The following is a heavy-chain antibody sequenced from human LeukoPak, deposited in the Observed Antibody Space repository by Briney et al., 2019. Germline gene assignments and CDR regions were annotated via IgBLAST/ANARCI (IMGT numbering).Heavy chain of an antibody. CDR2: IIPILGIA. Sequence: ASVKVSCKASGGTFSSYAISWVRQAPGQGLEWMGRIIPILGIANYAQKFQGRVTITADKSTSTAYMGLSSLRSEDTAVYYCARESAYCGGDCYSWYFDYWGQGTLVTVSS. CDR3: ARESAYCGGDCYSWYFDY. V-gene: IGHV1-69*04. CDR1: GGTFSSYA. D-gene: IGHD2-21*02. J-gene: IGHJ4*02.